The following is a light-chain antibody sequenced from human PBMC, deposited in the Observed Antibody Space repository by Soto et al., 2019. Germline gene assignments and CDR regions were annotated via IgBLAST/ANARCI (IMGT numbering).Light chain of an antibody. CDR2: GAS. V-gene: IGKV3-20*01. CDR3: QQNGRSPYT. J-gene: IGKJ4*01. CDR1: QSFSSSY. Sequence: EIVLTQSPGTLSLSPGERATLSCRASQSFSSSYLAWYQQKPGQAPRLLIYGASSRATGIPDRFSGSGSGTDFTLTINRLEPEEFAVYYCQQNGRSPYTFGGGTKVEF.